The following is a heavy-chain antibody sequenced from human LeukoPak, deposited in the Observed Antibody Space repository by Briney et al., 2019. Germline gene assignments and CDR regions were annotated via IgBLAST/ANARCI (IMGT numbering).Heavy chain of an antibody. Sequence: GGSLRLSCTATRFTFSTFTMHWVRQAPGKGLEWVSLISYDGTNKSYADSLRGRFTISRDNSKNTLYLQMNSLRAEDTAVYYCAREGDCGDADAFDIWGQGTMVTVSS. CDR3: AREGDCGDADAFDI. CDR1: RFTFSTFT. D-gene: IGHD2-21*02. CDR2: ISYDGTNK. J-gene: IGHJ3*02. V-gene: IGHV3-30-3*01.